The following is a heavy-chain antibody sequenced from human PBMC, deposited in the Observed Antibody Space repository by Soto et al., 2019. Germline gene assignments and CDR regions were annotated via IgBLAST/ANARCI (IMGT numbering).Heavy chain of an antibody. CDR2: ISGSGGST. J-gene: IGHJ1*01. CDR3: AKDGGYCSGGSCYAEYFQH. CDR1: GFTFSSYA. V-gene: IGHV3-23*01. D-gene: IGHD2-15*01. Sequence: EVQLLESGGGLVQPGGSLRLSCAASGFTFSSYAMSWVRQAPGKGLELVSAISGSGGSTYYADSVKGRFTISRDNSKNTLYLQMNSLRAEDTAVYYCAKDGGYCSGGSCYAEYFQHWGQGTLVTVSS.